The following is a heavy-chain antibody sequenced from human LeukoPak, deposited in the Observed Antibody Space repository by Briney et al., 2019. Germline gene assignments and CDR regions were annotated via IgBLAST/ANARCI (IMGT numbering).Heavy chain of an antibody. CDR2: IIPIFGIA. Sequence: GASVKVSCKASGGTFSSYAISWVRQAPGQGLEWMGRIIPIFGIANYAQKFQGRVTNTADKSTSTAYMELSSLRSEDTAVYYCAREQEIGWKGATIEWYFDYWGQGTLVTVSS. CDR3: AREQEIGWKGATIEWYFDY. J-gene: IGHJ4*02. CDR1: GGTFSSYA. D-gene: IGHD5-12*01. V-gene: IGHV1-69*04.